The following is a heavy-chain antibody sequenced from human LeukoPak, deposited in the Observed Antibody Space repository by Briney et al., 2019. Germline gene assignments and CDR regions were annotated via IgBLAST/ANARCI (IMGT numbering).Heavy chain of an antibody. V-gene: IGHV3-23*01. J-gene: IGHJ4*02. CDR3: AKLGGASRHYFDY. CDR2: MSGNGAST. CDR1: GFIFSSYG. Sequence: GSLRLSCEASGFIFSSYGMSWVRQAPGKGLEWVSTMSGNGASTFYVDSVKGRFTVSRDNSKNTLYLQMNSLRAEDTAVYYCAKLGGASRHYFDYWGQRTLVTVSS.